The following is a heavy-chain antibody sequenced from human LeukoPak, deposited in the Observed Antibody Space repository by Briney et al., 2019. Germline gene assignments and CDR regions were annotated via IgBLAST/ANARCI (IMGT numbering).Heavy chain of an antibody. CDR2: IYHSGST. Sequence: SETLSLTCAVSGGSISSSNWWSWVRQPPGKGLEWIGEIYHSGSTNYNPSLKSRVTISVDKSKNQFSLKLSSVTAADTAVYYCARDLLDSSGYNWFDPWGQGTLVTVSS. J-gene: IGHJ5*02. D-gene: IGHD3-22*01. V-gene: IGHV4-4*02. CDR3: ARDLLDSSGYNWFDP. CDR1: GGSISSSNW.